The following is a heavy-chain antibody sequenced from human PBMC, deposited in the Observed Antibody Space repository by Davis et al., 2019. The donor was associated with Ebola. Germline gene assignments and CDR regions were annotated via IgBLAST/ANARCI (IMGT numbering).Heavy chain of an antibody. Sequence: GESLKISCAASGFTFSSYSMNWVRQAPGKGLEWVSSITSSSYIYYADSMKGRFTISRDNSRNTVYLQMNSLRAEDSAVYYCARLQVPGRPFYYYGMDVWGQGTTVTVSS. J-gene: IGHJ6*02. CDR2: ITSSSYI. V-gene: IGHV3-21*04. CDR1: GFTFSSYS. D-gene: IGHD6-6*01. CDR3: ARLQVPGRPFYYYGMDV.